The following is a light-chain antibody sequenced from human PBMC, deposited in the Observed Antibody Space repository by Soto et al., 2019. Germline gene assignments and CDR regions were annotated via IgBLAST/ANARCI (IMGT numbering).Light chain of an antibody. J-gene: IGKJ4*01. CDR1: QGVGST. CDR2: DAS. V-gene: IGKV3-15*01. CDR3: QHYLTWLLT. Sequence: ELVLTQSPATLSLSPGERATLSCRASQGVGSTLAWYQQEPGRAPRLLIYDASTRATGIPARFSGARSGTEFTLTISGLQSDDFAVYYCQHYLTWLLTFGGGTRVEI.